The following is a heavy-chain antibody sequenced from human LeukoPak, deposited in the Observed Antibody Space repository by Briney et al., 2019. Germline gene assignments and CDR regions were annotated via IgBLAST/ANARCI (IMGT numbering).Heavy chain of an antibody. CDR2: IHFSGST. CDR1: NASISGYY. V-gene: IGHV4-59*01. D-gene: IGHD1-26*01. CDR3: ARDLGGIYFDY. Sequence: SEPLSLTCTVSNASISGYYWSWLRKPPGKGLEWIGSIHFSGSTNYNPSLRSRVTISVDTSKNQLSLKLSSVTAADTAVYYCARDLGGIYFDYWGQGTLVTVSS. J-gene: IGHJ4*02.